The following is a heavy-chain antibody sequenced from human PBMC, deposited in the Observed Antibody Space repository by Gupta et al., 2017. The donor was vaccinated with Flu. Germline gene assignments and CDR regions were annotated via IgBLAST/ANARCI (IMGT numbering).Heavy chain of an antibody. CDR1: GGSISSYY. Sequence: QVQLQESGPGLVKPSETLSLTCTVSGGSISSYYWSWIRQPPGKGLEWVGYIYYSGSTNYNPSLKSRVTISVDTSKNQFSLKLSSVTAADTAVYYCARVPNSSGFYFDYWGQGTLVTVSS. CDR2: IYYSGST. D-gene: IGHD3-22*01. J-gene: IGHJ4*02. V-gene: IGHV4-59*01. CDR3: ARVPNSSGFYFDY.